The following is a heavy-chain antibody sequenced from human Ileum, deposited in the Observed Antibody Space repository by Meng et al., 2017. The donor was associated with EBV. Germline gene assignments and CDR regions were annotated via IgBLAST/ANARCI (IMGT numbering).Heavy chain of an antibody. D-gene: IGHD3-10*01. CDR3: AHGTYYYGPDFTGGWFDP. CDR1: GCSLSTSGGG. V-gene: IGHV2-5*02. CDR2: IYWDDDK. Sequence: QITSTDAGPTLVTPTQTLTMSCTFSGCSLSTSGGGVVWIRQPPGKALASLALIYWDDDKRYSPSLKSRLTITKDTSKNQVVLTMTNMDPVDTATYYCAHGTYYYGPDFTGGWFDPWGQGTLVTVSS. J-gene: IGHJ5*02.